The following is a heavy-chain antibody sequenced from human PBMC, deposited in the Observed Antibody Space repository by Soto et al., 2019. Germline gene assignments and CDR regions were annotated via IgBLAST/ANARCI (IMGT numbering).Heavy chain of an antibody. CDR1: GGSINNYY. Sequence: ASETLSLTCTVSGGSINNYYWNWIRQPPGKGLEWIGYVSYSGRTNYNPSLKSRVNMLVDKSKNQFSLNLTSVTAADTAVYYCARLQHTVVTAIDVWGQGPMVTV. CDR2: VSYSGRT. V-gene: IGHV4-59*01. CDR3: ARLQHTVVTAIDV. D-gene: IGHD4-17*01. J-gene: IGHJ3*01.